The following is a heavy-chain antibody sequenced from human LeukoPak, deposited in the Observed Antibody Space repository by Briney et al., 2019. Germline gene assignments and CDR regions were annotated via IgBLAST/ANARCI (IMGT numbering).Heavy chain of an antibody. D-gene: IGHD3-22*01. CDR1: GFTFSDAW. V-gene: IGHV4-4*02. J-gene: IGHJ1*01. Sequence: GSLRLSCSASGFTFSDAWRAGVRQAPGKGLEWLGVIYYSGSTNYNPSLKSGVTISVDKSKNQSSLKLSSVTAADTAVYYCARLEDYYVRSGYYVAEYFRHWGQGTLVTVSS. CDR2: IYYSGST. CDR3: ARLEDYYVRSGYYVAEYFRH.